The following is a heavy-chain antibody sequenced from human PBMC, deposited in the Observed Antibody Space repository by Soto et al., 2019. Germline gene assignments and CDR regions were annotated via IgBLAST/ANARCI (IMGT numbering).Heavy chain of an antibody. V-gene: IGHV4-34*01. CDR3: ARGPYSGLALWFGELSTVYYYYGMDV. Sequence: SETLSLTCAVYGGSFSGYYWSWIRQPPGKGLEWIGEINHSGSTNYNPSLKSRVTKSVDTSKNQFSLKLSSVTAADTAVYYCARGPYSGLALWFGELSTVYYYYGMDVWGQGTTVTVSS. D-gene: IGHD3-10*01. J-gene: IGHJ6*02. CDR2: INHSGST. CDR1: GGSFSGYY.